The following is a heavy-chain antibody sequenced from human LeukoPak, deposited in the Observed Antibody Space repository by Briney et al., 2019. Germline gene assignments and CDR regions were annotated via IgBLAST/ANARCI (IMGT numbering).Heavy chain of an antibody. J-gene: IGHJ6*03. CDR2: IYYSGST. Sequence: SETLSLTCTVSGGSISSSSYYWGWIRQPPGKGLEWIGIIYYSGSTYYNPSLKSRVTISVDTSKNQFSLKLSSVTAADTAVYYCARDGYGSGSHYYYYYMDVWGKGTTVTVSS. CDR1: GGSISSSSYY. V-gene: IGHV4-39*07. D-gene: IGHD3-10*01. CDR3: ARDGYGSGSHYYYYYMDV.